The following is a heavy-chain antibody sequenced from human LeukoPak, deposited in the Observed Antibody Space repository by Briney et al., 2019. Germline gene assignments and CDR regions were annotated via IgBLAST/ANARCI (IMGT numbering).Heavy chain of an antibody. D-gene: IGHD1-1*01. CDR2: INHSGST. J-gene: IGHJ6*03. Sequence: SETLSLTCAVYGGSFSGYYWSWIRQPPGKGLEWIGEINHSGSTNYNPSLKSRVTISVDTSKNQFSPKLSSVTAADTAVYYCARGDLQLERRYYYMDVWGKGTKGTVSS. CDR3: ARGDLQLERRYYYMDV. CDR1: GGSFSGYY. V-gene: IGHV4-34*01.